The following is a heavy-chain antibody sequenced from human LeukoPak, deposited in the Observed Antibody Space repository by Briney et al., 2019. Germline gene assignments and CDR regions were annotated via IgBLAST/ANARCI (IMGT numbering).Heavy chain of an antibody. V-gene: IGHV3-23*01. CDR1: GFTFNNNA. D-gene: IGHD2-2*01. CDR2: INGGGDAT. Sequence: GGSLRLSCTASGFTFNNNAMSWVRQAPGKGLEWVSAINGGGDATEYTDSVKGRFTISRDNSKNTLYLQMNSLRPEDTAGYYCARCTASCYANAFDVWGQGTLLTVSS. CDR3: ARCTASCYANAFDV. J-gene: IGHJ3*01.